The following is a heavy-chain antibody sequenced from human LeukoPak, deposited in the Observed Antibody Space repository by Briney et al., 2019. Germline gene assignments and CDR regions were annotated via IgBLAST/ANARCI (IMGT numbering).Heavy chain of an antibody. CDR3: ARQIASAGTAGFDF. Sequence: PSETLSLTCTVSGGSLSSYYWGWIRQPAGKGLEWIGRIYSTGSTNYSPSLKSRVTMSVDTSKNQFSLRLRSVTAADTAVYYCARQIASAGTAGFDFWGQGALVTVSS. V-gene: IGHV4-4*07. CDR1: GGSLSSYY. D-gene: IGHD6-13*01. J-gene: IGHJ4*02. CDR2: IYSTGST.